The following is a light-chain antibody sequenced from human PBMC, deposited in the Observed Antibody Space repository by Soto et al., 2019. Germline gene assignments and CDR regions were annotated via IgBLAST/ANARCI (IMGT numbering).Light chain of an antibody. CDR1: SGINVGPYR. CDR3: LVWHNSAWV. CDR2: YKSDSDN. V-gene: IGLV5-45*03. Sequence: QPVLTQPSSLSASPGASASLTCTLRSGINVGPYRIFWYQQKPGSPPQFLLMYKSDSDNRQGSGVPSRFSGSKDASANAGILLISGLQSDDEADYFCLVWHNSAWVFGGGTKLTVL. J-gene: IGLJ3*02.